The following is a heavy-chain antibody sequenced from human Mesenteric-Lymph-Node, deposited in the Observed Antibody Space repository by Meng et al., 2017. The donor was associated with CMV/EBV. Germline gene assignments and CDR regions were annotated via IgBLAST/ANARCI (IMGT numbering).Heavy chain of an antibody. D-gene: IGHD3-10*01. J-gene: IGHJ3*02. V-gene: IGHV3-74*03. Sequence: GGSLRLSCAASGFTFSSHWMHWVRQAPGKGLVWVSRVNNDGSSTTYADSVKGRFTISRDNAKNTLYLQMNSLRAEDTAVYYCARISGLWFGDAAFDIWGQGTMVTVSS. CDR1: GFTFSSHW. CDR3: ARISGLWFGDAAFDI. CDR2: VNNDGSST.